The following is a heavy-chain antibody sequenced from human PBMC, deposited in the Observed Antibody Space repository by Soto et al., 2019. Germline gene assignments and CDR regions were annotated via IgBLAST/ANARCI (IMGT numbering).Heavy chain of an antibody. Sequence: KVSCKASGGTFSSCAIIWVRPMPGKGLEWMGRIDPSDSYTNYSPSFQGHVTISADKSISTAYLQWSSLKASDTAMYYCARLQAAAGDNDLTFDYWGQGTLVTVSS. D-gene: IGHD6-13*01. CDR1: GGTFSSCA. V-gene: IGHV5-10-1*01. CDR2: IDPSDSYT. CDR3: ARLQAAAGDNDLTFDY. J-gene: IGHJ4*02.